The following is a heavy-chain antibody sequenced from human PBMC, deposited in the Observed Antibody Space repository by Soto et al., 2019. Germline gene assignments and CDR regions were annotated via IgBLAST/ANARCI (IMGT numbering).Heavy chain of an antibody. V-gene: IGHV6-1*01. CDR3: VRGIDSSFDY. Sequence: QVQLQQSGPGLVKPSQSLSLTCAISGDRVSSNRAAWTWVRQSPSRGLEWLGRTYYRSKWSNDSALSVNSRITINPDTSKNQFSLQLNSVTPEDTAVYYCVRGIDSSFDYWGQGTLVTVSS. J-gene: IGHJ4*02. CDR2: TYYRSKWSN. CDR1: GDRVSSNRAA. D-gene: IGHD6-13*01.